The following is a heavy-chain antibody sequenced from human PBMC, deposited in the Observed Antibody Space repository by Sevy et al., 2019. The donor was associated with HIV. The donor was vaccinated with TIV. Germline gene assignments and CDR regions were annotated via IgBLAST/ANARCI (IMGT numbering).Heavy chain of an antibody. D-gene: IGHD3-10*01. V-gene: IGHV3-30-3*01. J-gene: IGHJ6*02. CDR1: GFTFSNYA. CDR2: ISYDGNNK. Sequence: GGSLRLSCVASGFTFSNYAMHWVRQAPGKGLEWVAVISYDGNNKYYADSVKGRFTISRDISKNTLYLQMNSLRAEDTAVYYCARGGAYYGSDYYYGMDVWGQGTTVTVSS. CDR3: ARGGAYYGSDYYYGMDV.